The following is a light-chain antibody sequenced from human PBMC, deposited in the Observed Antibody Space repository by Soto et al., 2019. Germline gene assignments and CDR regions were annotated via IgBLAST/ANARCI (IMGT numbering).Light chain of an antibody. CDR3: QQYAHSPIT. Sequence: EIVLTQSPGTLSLSPGERVTFSCRASQTVTRGYLGWYQQKPGQAPRLLIYDISNRASGIPDRFSGSGSGTDFTLAIRRLDPEYFAVYYCQQYAHSPITFVQATRLAIK. CDR1: QTVTRGY. V-gene: IGKV3-20*01. J-gene: IGKJ5*01. CDR2: DIS.